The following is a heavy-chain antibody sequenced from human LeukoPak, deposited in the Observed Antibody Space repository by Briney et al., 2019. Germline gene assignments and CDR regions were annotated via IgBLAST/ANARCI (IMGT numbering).Heavy chain of an antibody. D-gene: IGHD1-26*01. CDR2: IYYSGST. V-gene: IGHV4-59*01. Sequence: PSETLSLTCTVSGGSIGSYYWSWIRQPPGKGLEWIGYIYYSGSTNYNPSLKSRVTISVDTSKNQFSLKLSSVTAADTAVYYCARDVGSHNAFDIWGQGTMVTVSS. CDR3: ARDVGSHNAFDI. J-gene: IGHJ3*02. CDR1: GGSIGSYY.